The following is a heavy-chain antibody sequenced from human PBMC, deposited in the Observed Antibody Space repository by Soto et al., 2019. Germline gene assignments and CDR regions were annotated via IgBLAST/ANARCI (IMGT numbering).Heavy chain of an antibody. J-gene: IGHJ3*02. CDR2: TYYRSKWYN. CDR1: GDSVSSKTAA. V-gene: IGHV6-1*01. D-gene: IGHD5-12*01. CDR3: TRDGVKGYDASDI. Sequence: PSQTLSLTCVISGDSVSSKTAAWNWIRQSPSRGLEWLGRTYYRSKWYNDYAVSVKSRITINPDTSKNQFSLQLNSVTPEDTAINYCTRDGVKGYDASDIWGQGTMVTVSS.